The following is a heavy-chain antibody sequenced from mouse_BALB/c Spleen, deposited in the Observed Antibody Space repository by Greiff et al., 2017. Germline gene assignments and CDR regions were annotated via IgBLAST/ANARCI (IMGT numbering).Heavy chain of an antibody. Sequence: DVKLVESGAELVRSGASVKLSCTASGFNIKDYYMHWVKQRPEQGLEWIGWIDPENGDTEYAPKFQGKATMTADTSSNTAYLQLSSLTSEDTAVYYCNARGTRTWFAYWGQGTLVTVSA. CDR2: IDPENGDT. J-gene: IGHJ3*01. V-gene: IGHV14-4*02. CDR1: GFNIKDYY. CDR3: NARGTRTWFAY. D-gene: IGHD3-3*01.